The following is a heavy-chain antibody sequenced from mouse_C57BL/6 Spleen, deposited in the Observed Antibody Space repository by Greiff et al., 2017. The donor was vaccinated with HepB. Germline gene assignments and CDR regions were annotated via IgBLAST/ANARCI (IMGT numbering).Heavy chain of an antibody. CDR1: GYTFTSYW. CDR2: IDPSDSYT. D-gene: IGHD2-1*01. V-gene: IGHV1-69*01. CDR3: ARSLYGNYARYAMDY. Sequence: VKLQQPGAELVMPGASVKLSCKASGYTFTSYWMHWVKQRPGQGLEWIGEIDPSDSYTNYNQKFKGKSTLTVDKSSSTAYMQLSSLTSEDSAVYYCARSLYGNYARYAMDYWGQGTSVTVSS. J-gene: IGHJ4*01.